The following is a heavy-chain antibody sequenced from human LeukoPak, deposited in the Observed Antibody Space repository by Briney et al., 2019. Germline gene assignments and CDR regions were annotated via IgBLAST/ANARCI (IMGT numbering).Heavy chain of an antibody. CDR3: ARVAGVRGVIIHYYYYMDG. CDR2: INHSGST. J-gene: IGHJ6*03. D-gene: IGHD3-10*01. Sequence: SQTLSLTCAVYGASFSGYYWSWIRQPPGKGLEWIGEINHSGSTNYNPSLKSRVTISVYTSKNQFSLKLSSVTAADTAVYYCARVAGVRGVIIHYYYYMDGWGKGTTVTVSS. V-gene: IGHV4-34*01. CDR1: GASFSGYY.